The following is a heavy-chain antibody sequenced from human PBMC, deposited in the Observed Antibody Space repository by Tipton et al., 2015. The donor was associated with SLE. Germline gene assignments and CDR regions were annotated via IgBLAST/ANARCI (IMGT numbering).Heavy chain of an antibody. CDR2: INPSGGRT. Sequence: QLVQSGAEVKKPGASVKVSCKASGYTFTSYYIHWVRRAPGQGLEWMGIINPSGGRTSYAQKFQGRVTMTRDTSTSTVYMDLSSLRSEDTAVYYCATLVDSNLFYYGMDVWGQGTTVPVSS. D-gene: IGHD2-21*01. V-gene: IGHV1-46*01. CDR1: GYTFTSYY. CDR3: ATLVDSNLFYYGMDV. J-gene: IGHJ6*02.